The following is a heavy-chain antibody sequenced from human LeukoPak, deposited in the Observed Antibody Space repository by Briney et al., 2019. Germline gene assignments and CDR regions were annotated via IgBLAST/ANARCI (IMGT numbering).Heavy chain of an antibody. D-gene: IGHD3-10*01. V-gene: IGHV4-31*03. CDR2: IHHSGST. CDR1: GGSISSGGYY. CDR3: ANYGSGSYRFDP. Sequence: SETLSLTCTVSGGSISSGGYYWSWIRQHPGKGLEWIGYIHHSGSTYHNPSLKSRLIISLDTSKNQFSLKLNSVTAADTAVYYCANYGSGSYRFDPWGQGTLVTVSS. J-gene: IGHJ5*02.